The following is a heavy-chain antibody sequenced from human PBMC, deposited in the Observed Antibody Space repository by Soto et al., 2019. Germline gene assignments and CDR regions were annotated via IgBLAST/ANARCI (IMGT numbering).Heavy chain of an antibody. Sequence: PSETLSLTCAVSGGSISSSNWWSWVRQPPGNGLEWIGEIYHSGSTNYNPSLKSRVTISVDKSKNQFSLKLSSVTAADTAVYYCARRLEWKLLELRNAFDIWGQGTMVTVS. J-gene: IGHJ3*02. CDR2: IYHSGST. CDR3: ARRLEWKLLELRNAFDI. D-gene: IGHD1-26*01. V-gene: IGHV4-4*02. CDR1: GGSISSSNW.